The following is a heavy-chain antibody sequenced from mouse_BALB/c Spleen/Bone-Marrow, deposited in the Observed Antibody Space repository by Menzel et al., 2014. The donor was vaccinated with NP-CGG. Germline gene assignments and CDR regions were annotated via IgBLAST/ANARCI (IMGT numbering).Heavy chain of an antibody. V-gene: IGHV7-3*02. J-gene: IGHJ3*01. D-gene: IGHD2-1*01. CDR2: IRNKANGYTI. Sequence: VQLKQSGGGLVQPGGSLRLSCTTSGFTFTDHYMSWVRQPPGKALEWLVFIRNKANGYTIEYSASVKGRFTISRDNSQNILYLQMNTLRAEDSATYYCARDYYLAYWGQGTLVTVSA. CDR1: GFTFTDHY. CDR3: ARDYYLAY.